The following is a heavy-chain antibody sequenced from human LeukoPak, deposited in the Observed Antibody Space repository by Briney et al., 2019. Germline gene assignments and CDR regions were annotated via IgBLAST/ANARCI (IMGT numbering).Heavy chain of an antibody. CDR3: ARIAYSSSTDY. V-gene: IGHV4-39*07. CDR1: GGSISSSSYY. CDR2: IYYSGST. J-gene: IGHJ4*02. Sequence: ASETLSLTCTVSGGSISSSSYYWGWIRQPPGKGLEWIGSIYYSGSTYYNPSLKSRVTISVDTSKNQFSLKLSSVTAADTAVYFCARIAYSSSTDYWGQGTLVTVSS. D-gene: IGHD6-6*01.